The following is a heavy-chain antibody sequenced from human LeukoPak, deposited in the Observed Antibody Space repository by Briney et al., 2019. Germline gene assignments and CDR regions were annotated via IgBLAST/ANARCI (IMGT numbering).Heavy chain of an antibody. CDR1: GGTFSSYT. J-gene: IGHJ5*02. CDR2: IIPILGIA. Sequence: SVKVSCKASGGTFSSYTISWVRQAPGQGLEWMGRIIPILGIANYAQKSQGRVTITADKSTSTAYMELSRLRSEDTAVYYCARDGYETYYYGSGSYSNWFDPWGQGTLVTVSS. CDR3: ARDGYETYYYGSGSYSNWFDP. V-gene: IGHV1-69*04. D-gene: IGHD3-10*01.